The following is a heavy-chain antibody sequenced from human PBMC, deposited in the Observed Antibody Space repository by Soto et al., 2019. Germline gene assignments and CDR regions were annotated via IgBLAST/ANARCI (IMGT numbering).Heavy chain of an antibody. D-gene: IGHD3-22*01. Sequence: EVQLLESGGGLVQPGGSLRLSCAASGFTFSSYAMSWVRQAPGKGLERVSAISGSGGSTYYADSVKGRFTISRDNSKNTLYLQMNSLRAEDTAVYYCAKEVYYDSSGYSRPSGMDVWGQGTTVTVSS. V-gene: IGHV3-23*01. J-gene: IGHJ6*02. CDR2: ISGSGGST. CDR3: AKEVYYDSSGYSRPSGMDV. CDR1: GFTFSSYA.